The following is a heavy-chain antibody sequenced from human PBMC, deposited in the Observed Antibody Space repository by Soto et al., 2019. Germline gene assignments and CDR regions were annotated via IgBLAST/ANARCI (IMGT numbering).Heavy chain of an antibody. Sequence: SETLSLTCAVSGGSISSSTWWSWVRQPPGKGLEWIGEIYHSGSTIYNASLKSRVTISVDKSINEFALRLTSVTAADTAVYFCVGGSGYDWADYWGQGTLVTVSS. CDR2: IYHSGST. CDR1: GGSISSSTW. D-gene: IGHD5-12*01. CDR3: VGGSGYDWADY. J-gene: IGHJ4*02. V-gene: IGHV4-4*02.